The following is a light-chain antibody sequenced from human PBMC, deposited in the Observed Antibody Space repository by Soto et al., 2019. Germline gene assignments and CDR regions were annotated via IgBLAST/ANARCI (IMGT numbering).Light chain of an antibody. V-gene: IGKV3-20*01. CDR1: QSVPRSY. CDR2: GTS. Sequence: IVLTQSPGTLSLSPGERATLSCRASQSVPRSYLAWYQQKPGQAPRLLIYGTSSRATGIPDRFSGSGSGTDFTLTISRLEPEDFAVFYCQQYGSSITFGQGKQLEIK. CDR3: QQYGSSIT. J-gene: IGKJ5*01.